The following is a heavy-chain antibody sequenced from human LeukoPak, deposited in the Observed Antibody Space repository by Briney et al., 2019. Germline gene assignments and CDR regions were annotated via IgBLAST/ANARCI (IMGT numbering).Heavy chain of an antibody. CDR3: ARERPLDY. V-gene: IGHV3-74*01. J-gene: IGHJ4*02. CDR1: GFTFSSYW. Sequence: GGSLRLSCAASGFTFSSYWMNWVRQAPGKGLVWVSRINSGGSGTSYAASVEGRFTISRDNVKNTLYLQMDSLRAEDTAVYFCARERPLDYWGQGALVTVSS. CDR2: INSGGSGT.